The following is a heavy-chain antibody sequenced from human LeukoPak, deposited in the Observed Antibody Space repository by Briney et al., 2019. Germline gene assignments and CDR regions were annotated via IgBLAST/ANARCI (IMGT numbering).Heavy chain of an antibody. CDR1: GFTFSSYA. D-gene: IGHD1-26*01. J-gene: IGHJ5*02. Sequence: PGRSLRLSCAASGFTFSSYAMSWVRQAPGKGLEWVSGISGRDSTTYYADSVKGRFTISRENSKNTLYLQMNSLRAEATAVYYCATSGGSYWSWGQGTLVTVSS. V-gene: IGHV3-23*01. CDR3: ATSGGSYWS. CDR2: ISGRDSTT.